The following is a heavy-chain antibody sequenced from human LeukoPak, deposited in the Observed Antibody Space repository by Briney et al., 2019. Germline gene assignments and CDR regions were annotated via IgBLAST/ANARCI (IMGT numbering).Heavy chain of an antibody. J-gene: IGHJ4*02. V-gene: IGHV4-30-4*08. D-gene: IGHD4-11*01. Sequence: SWVRQPPGKGLEWIGYMYSSGTTYYNPSLKSRLTISVDTSKNQFSLKLTSVTAADTAVFYCARVTLVSGSDYIRDYWGQGTLVTVSS. CDR2: MYSSGTT. CDR3: ARVTLVSGSDYIRDY.